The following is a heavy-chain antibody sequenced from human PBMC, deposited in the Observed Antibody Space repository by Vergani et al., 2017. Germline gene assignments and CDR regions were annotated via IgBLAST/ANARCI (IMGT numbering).Heavy chain of an antibody. Sequence: QVQLVQSGAEVKKPGSSVKVSCKASGGTFSSYAISWVRQAPGQGLEWMGGIIPIFGTANYAQKFQGRVTITADESTSTAYMELSSLRSEDTAVYSRARDDGYSGSYGALFDYWGQGTLVTVSS. CDR2: IIPIFGTA. CDR3: ARDDGYSGSYGALFDY. J-gene: IGHJ4*02. V-gene: IGHV1-69*01. D-gene: IGHD1-26*01. CDR1: GGTFSSYA.